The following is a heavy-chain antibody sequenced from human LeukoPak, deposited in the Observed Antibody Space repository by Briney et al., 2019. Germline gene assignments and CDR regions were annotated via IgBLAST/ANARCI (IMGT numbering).Heavy chain of an antibody. V-gene: IGHV3-30*18. D-gene: IGHD3-22*01. CDR3: AKDRFEYDSSGYYGD. CDR1: GFTFSSYG. CDR2: ISYDGSNK. Sequence: GGSLRLSCAASGFTFSSYGMHWVRQAPGKGLEWVAVISYDGSNKYYADSVKGRFTISRDNSKNTLYLQMNSLRAEDTAVYYCAKDRFEYDSSGYYGDWGQGTLVTVSS. J-gene: IGHJ4*02.